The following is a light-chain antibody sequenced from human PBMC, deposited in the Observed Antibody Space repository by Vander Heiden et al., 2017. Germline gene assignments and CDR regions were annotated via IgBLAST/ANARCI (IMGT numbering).Light chain of an antibody. CDR3: QSYDSSLSAYV. Sequence: QSVLTQPPSVSGAPGQRVTISCTGSSPNIGTGYDVHWYQRLPGTAPKLLIYGNSNRPSGVPDRFSGSKSGTSGSLAITGLQAEDEADYYCQSYDSSLSAYVFGTGTKVSVL. V-gene: IGLV1-40*01. CDR1: SPNIGTGYD. J-gene: IGLJ1*01. CDR2: GNS.